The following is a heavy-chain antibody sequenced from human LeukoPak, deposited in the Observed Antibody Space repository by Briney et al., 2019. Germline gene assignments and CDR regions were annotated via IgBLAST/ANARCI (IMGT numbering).Heavy chain of an antibody. CDR2: IYPGDSDT. D-gene: IGHD6-13*01. CDR1: GYSFTSYW. V-gene: IGHV5-51*01. J-gene: IGHJ4*02. CDR3: ARHTPIAAAGIGADY. Sequence: GESLKISCKGSGYSFTSYWIGWVRQMPGKGLEWMGIIYPGDSDTRYSSSFQGQVTISADKSISTAYLQWSSLKASDTAMYYCARHTPIAAAGIGADYWGQGTLVTVSS.